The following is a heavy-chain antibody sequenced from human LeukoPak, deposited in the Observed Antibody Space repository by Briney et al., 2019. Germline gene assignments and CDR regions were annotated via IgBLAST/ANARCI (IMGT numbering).Heavy chain of an antibody. V-gene: IGHV3-74*01. CDR2: IDNDGHGI. Sequence: GGSLRLSCVTSGFTFSGYWMHWVRQGPEKGLELVSRIDNDGHGIIYADFVKGRFTTSRDNVKNTLYQQMNSLRVEDTAVYYCAAGGGWDPSFGVVTHIDAWGKGTTVVVS. CDR3: AAGGGWDPSFGVVTHIDA. J-gene: IGHJ6*03. D-gene: IGHD3-3*01. CDR1: GFTFSGYW.